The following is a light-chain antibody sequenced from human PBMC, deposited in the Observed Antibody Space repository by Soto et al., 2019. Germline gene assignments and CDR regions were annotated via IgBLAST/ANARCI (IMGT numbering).Light chain of an antibody. V-gene: IGLV2-8*01. CDR1: RSDVGGFDY. J-gene: IGLJ1*01. CDR2: EVS. Sequence: QSVLTQPASVSGSPGQSITISCTGTRSDVGGFDYVSWYQQHPGEAPKLMIHEVSKRPSGVPDRFSASKSGNTASLTVSGLQAEDEADYYCSSHGGSNNFYVFGTGTKLTVL. CDR3: SSHGGSNNFYV.